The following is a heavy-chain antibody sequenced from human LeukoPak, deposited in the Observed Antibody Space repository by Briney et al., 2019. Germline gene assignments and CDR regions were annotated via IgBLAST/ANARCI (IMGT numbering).Heavy chain of an antibody. V-gene: IGHV1-46*01. CDR2: INPSGGST. Sequence: ASVKVSCKASGYTFTSYYMHWVRQAPGQGLEWMGIINPSGGSTSYAQKFQGRVTMTRDRSTSTVYMELRSLRSEDTAVYYCARAGHYYGSGYNWFDPWGQGTLVTVSS. CDR1: GYTFTSYY. J-gene: IGHJ5*02. D-gene: IGHD3-10*01. CDR3: ARAGHYYGSGYNWFDP.